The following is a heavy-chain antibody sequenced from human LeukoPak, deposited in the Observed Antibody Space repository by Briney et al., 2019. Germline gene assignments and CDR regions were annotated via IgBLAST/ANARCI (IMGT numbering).Heavy chain of an antibody. V-gene: IGHV4-4*07. CDR1: GGSISSYY. J-gene: IGHJ6*03. CDR3: ARLYQQSKWKYYYYYMDV. D-gene: IGHD1-1*01. CDR2: IYTSGST. Sequence: SETLSLTCTVSGGSISSYYWSWIRQPAGKGLEWIGRIYTSGSTNYNPSLKSRVTISVDTSTKQFSLRLSSVTAADTAVYYCARLYQQSKWKYYYYYMDVWGKGTAVTVSS.